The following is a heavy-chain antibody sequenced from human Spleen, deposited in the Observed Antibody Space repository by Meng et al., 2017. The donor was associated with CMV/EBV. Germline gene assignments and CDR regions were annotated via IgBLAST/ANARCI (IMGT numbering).Heavy chain of an antibody. CDR1: GFTFSSYD. CDR3: ARGGSSSSAHYGMDV. J-gene: IGHJ6*02. D-gene: IGHD6-6*01. CDR2: IGTAGDT. Sequence: GESLKISCAASGFTFSSYDMHWVRQATGKGLEWVSVIGTAGDTYYPGSVKGRFTISRENAKKSLHLQMNSLRAGDTAVYYCARGGSSSSAHYGMDVWGQGTTVTSP. V-gene: IGHV3-13*01.